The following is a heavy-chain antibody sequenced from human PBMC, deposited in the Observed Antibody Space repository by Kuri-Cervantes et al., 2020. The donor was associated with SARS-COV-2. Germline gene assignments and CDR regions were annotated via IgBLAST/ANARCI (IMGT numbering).Heavy chain of an antibody. D-gene: IGHD3-10*01. J-gene: IGHJ6*02. CDR2: IVVGSGNT. Sequence: SVKVSCKASGFTFTSSAVQWVRQARGQRLEWIGWIVVGSGNTNYAQKFQERVTITRDMSTSTAYMELSSLRSEDTAVYYCARSLWHRVGMDVWGQGTTVTVSS. CDR1: GFTFTSSA. V-gene: IGHV1-58*01. CDR3: ARSLWHRVGMDV.